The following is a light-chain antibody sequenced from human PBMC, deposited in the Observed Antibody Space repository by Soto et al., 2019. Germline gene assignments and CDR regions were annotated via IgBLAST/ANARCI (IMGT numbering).Light chain of an antibody. V-gene: IGKV3D-11*01. CDR3: QQRSNWPIT. J-gene: IGKJ5*01. CDR2: DAS. CDR1: QDINTY. Sequence: EIVLTQSPATLSLSPGERATLSCRASQDINTYLAWYQQKPGQAPRLLIYDASNRAKGIPARFSGSGPGTDFTLTISSIEHEDFAVYYCQQRSNWPITFGQGTRLEIK.